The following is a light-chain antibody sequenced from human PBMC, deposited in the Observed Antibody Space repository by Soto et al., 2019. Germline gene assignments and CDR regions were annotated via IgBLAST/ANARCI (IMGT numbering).Light chain of an antibody. J-gene: IGLJ2*01. Sequence: QSVLTQPPSVSGAPGQRVTISCTGSSSNIGAGYDVHWYLQLQGTAPKLLIYGNINRPSGVPDRFSGSKSGTSASLAITGLQAEDEADYYCQSYGSSLSGVVFGGGTKVTVL. V-gene: IGLV1-40*01. CDR3: QSYGSSLSGVV. CDR2: GNI. CDR1: SSNIGAGYD.